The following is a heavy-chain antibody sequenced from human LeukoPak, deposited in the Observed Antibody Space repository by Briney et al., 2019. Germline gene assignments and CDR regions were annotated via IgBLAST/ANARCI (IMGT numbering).Heavy chain of an antibody. CDR3: ARGGYYDSSGYYYYFDF. Sequence: PSETLSLTCTVCGGSISSYYWSWIRQRPGKGLEWIGYIYYSGSTNYNPSLKSRVTISVDTSKNQFSLKLSSVTAADTAVYYCARGGYYDSSGYYYYFDFWGQGTLVTVSS. V-gene: IGHV4-59*01. CDR1: GGSISSYY. CDR2: IYYSGST. D-gene: IGHD3-22*01. J-gene: IGHJ4*02.